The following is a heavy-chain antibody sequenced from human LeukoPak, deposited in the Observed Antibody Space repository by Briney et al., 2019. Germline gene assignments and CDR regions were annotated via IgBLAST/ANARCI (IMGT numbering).Heavy chain of an antibody. J-gene: IGHJ6*03. CDR2: IIPIFGTA. Sequence: SVKVSCKASGGTFSSYAISWVRQAPGQGLEWMGGIIPIFGTANYAQKFQGRVTITADESTSTAYMELSSLRSEDTAVYYCARGEGSLKSVDYYYMDVWGKGTTVTVSS. D-gene: IGHD4-23*01. CDR3: ARGEGSLKSVDYYYMDV. CDR1: GGTFSSYA. V-gene: IGHV1-69*01.